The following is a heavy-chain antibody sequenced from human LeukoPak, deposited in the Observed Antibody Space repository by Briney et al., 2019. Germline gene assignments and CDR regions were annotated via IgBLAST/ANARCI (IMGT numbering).Heavy chain of an antibody. CDR2: IYSGGST. V-gene: IGHV3-53*04. Sequence: GGSLRLSCAASGFTVSRNYMSWVRQAPGKGLEWVSVIYSGGSTYYADSVKGRFTISRHNSKNTVFLQMNSLRPEDTAVYYCARLRAPASFAFDLWGQGTMVTASS. D-gene: IGHD2-2*01. CDR3: ARLRAPASFAFDL. CDR1: GFTVSRNY. J-gene: IGHJ3*01.